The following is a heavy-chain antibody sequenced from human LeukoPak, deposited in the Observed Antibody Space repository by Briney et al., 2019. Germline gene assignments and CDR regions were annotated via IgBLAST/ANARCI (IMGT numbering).Heavy chain of an antibody. J-gene: IGHJ4*02. CDR2: ISSSSSHI. V-gene: IGHV3-21*01. D-gene: IGHD3-10*01. Sequence: GGSLRLSCAASGFTFSSYWMSWVRQAPGKGLEWVSSISSSSSHIYYADSVKGQFTISRDNAKNSLYLQMNSLRAEDTAVYYCARARGFGESRKIYFDYWGQGTLVTVSS. CDR3: ARARGFGESRKIYFDY. CDR1: GFTFSSYW.